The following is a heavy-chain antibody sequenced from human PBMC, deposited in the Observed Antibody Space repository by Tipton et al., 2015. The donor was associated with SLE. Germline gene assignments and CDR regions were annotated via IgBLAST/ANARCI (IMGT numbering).Heavy chain of an antibody. CDR2: IRYDGSNK. Sequence: SLRLSCAASGFTFSSYGMHWVRQAPGKGLEWVAFIRYDGSNKYYADSVKGRFTISRDNSKNTLYLQMNSLRAEDTAVYYCAKDRAGNGYFLDAFDIWGQGTMVTVSS. D-gene: IGHD3-22*01. J-gene: IGHJ3*02. CDR1: GFTFSSYG. V-gene: IGHV3-30*02. CDR3: AKDRAGNGYFLDAFDI.